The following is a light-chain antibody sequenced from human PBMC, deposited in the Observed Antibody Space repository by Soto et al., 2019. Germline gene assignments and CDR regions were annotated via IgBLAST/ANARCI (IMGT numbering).Light chain of an antibody. CDR1: SSNIGAGFD. CDR3: QSYDSSLSGSV. J-gene: IGLJ3*02. CDR2: GDS. V-gene: IGLV1-40*01. Sequence: SVLTQPPSVSGAAGQRVTISCTGSSSNIGAGFDVSWYQQLPGTAPKLLIFGDSNRPSGVTDRFSGSKSGASASLAISGLQAEDEADYYCQSYDSSLSGSVFGGGTKLTVL.